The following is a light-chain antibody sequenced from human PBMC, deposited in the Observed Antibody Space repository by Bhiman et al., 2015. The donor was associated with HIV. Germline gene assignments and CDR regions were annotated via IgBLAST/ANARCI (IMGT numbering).Light chain of an antibody. CDR3: WSYAGTEV. CDR1: SSDVGSYNL. Sequence: QSALTQPASVSGSPGQSITISCTGTSSDVGSYNLVSWYQHHPGKAPKLIIFDDTKRPSGVSDRFSGSKSGNSASLTISGLQAQDEADYYCWSYAGTEVFGSGTKVTVL. CDR2: DDT. V-gene: IGLV2-23*01. J-gene: IGLJ1*01.